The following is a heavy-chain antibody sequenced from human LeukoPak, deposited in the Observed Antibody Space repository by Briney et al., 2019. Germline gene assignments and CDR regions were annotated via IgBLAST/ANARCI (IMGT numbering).Heavy chain of an antibody. J-gene: IGHJ6*03. D-gene: IGHD4-17*01. V-gene: IGHV3-20*04. Sequence: GGSLRLSCAASGFTFDDYGMSWVRQAPGKGLEWVSGINWNGGSTGYADSVKGRFTISRDNAKNSLHLQMNSLRAEDTALYYCAREVPGDYGDYEGYYYYMDVWGKGTTVTVSS. CDR3: AREVPGDYGDYEGYYYYMDV. CDR1: GFTFDDYG. CDR2: INWNGGST.